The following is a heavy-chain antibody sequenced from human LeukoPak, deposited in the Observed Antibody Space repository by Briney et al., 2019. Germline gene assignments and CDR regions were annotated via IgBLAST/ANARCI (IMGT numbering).Heavy chain of an antibody. J-gene: IGHJ4*02. CDR1: GGSISSGDYY. CDR2: IYYSGST. D-gene: IGHD2-21*02. CDR3: ARDGAYCGGDCYSLDY. V-gene: IGHV4-30-4*01. Sequence: SETLSLTCTVSGGSISSGDYYWSWIRQPPGKGLEWIGYIYYSGSTYYNPSLKSRVTISVDTSKNQFSLKLSSVTAADTAVYYCARDGAYCGGDCYSLDYWGQGTLVTVSS.